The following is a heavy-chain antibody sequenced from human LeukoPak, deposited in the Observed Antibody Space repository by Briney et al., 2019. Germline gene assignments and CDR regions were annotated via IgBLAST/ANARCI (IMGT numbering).Heavy chain of an antibody. Sequence: ASVKVSCKASGYTFTRYGISWVRQAPGQGLEWMGWISAYNGNTNYAQKVQGRVTMTTDTSTSTAYMDLRSLRSDDTAVYYCARLGYCSGGSCYLVDYWGQGTLVTVSS. J-gene: IGHJ4*02. V-gene: IGHV1-18*01. CDR2: ISAYNGNT. CDR3: ARLGYCSGGSCYLVDY. D-gene: IGHD2-15*01. CDR1: GYTFTRYG.